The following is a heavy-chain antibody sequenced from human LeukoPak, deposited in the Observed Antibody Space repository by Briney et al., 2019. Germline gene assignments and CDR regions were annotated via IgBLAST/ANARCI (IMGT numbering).Heavy chain of an antibody. CDR3: ARANSNSWYYYYGMDV. J-gene: IGHJ6*02. CDR1: GGSISNSY. V-gene: IGHV4-4*07. D-gene: IGHD2-2*01. Sequence: SETLSLTCTVSGGSISNSYWSWIRQPAGKGLEWIGRIYSSGSTNYKPSLKSRVTISVDTSKNQFSLKMESVTAADTAVYYCARANSNSWYYYYGMDVWGQGTTVTVSS. CDR2: IYSSGST.